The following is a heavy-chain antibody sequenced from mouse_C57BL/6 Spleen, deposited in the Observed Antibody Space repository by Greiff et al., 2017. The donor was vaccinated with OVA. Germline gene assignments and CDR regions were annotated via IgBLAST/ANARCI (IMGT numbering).Heavy chain of an antibody. CDR1: GYTFTSYW. CDR3: ASPLDSSGYSDY. Sequence: QVQLQQPGAELVRPGSSVKLSCKASGYTFTSYWMHWVKQRPIQGLEWIGNIDPSDSATHYNQKFKDKATLTVDKSSSTAYMQLSSLTSEDSAVYYCASPLDSSGYSDYWGQGTTLTVSS. CDR2: IDPSDSAT. V-gene: IGHV1-52*01. J-gene: IGHJ2*01. D-gene: IGHD3-2*02.